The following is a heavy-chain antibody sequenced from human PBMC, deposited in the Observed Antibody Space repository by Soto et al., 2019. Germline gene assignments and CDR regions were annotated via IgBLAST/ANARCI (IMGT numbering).Heavy chain of an antibody. J-gene: IGHJ4*02. Sequence: GGSLRLSCAASGFTFSSYSMNWVRQAPGKGLEWVSYISSSSSTIYYADSVKGRFTISRDNAKNSLYLQMNSLRAEDTAVYYCARRYSGYDLDYFDYWGQGTLVTVSS. D-gene: IGHD5-12*01. CDR1: GFTFSSYS. CDR2: ISSSSSTI. V-gene: IGHV3-48*01. CDR3: ARRYSGYDLDYFDY.